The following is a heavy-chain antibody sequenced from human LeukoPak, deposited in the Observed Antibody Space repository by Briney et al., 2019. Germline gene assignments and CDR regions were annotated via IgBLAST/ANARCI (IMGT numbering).Heavy chain of an antibody. J-gene: IGHJ3*02. D-gene: IGHD4-23*01. V-gene: IGHV3-48*03. Sequence: GGSLRLSCATSGFTFSTYEMDRVRQAPGKGLEWVSYISSSGSIYYTDSVKGRFTTSRDNAKNSLYLQMNSLRAEDTAIYYCAREGYGGTSDAFDIWGQGTMVTVSS. CDR2: ISSSGSI. CDR3: AREGYGGTSDAFDI. CDR1: GFTFSTYE.